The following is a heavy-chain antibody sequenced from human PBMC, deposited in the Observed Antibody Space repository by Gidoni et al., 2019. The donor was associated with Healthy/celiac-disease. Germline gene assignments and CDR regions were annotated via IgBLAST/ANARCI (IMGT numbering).Heavy chain of an antibody. Sequence: QVQLQQSGPGLVKPSQTLSLTCAISGDSVSSNSAAWHWIRQSPSRGLEWLGRTYYRSKWYNDYAVAVKSRITINPDTSKNQFSLQLNSVTPEDTAVYYCARERTLDYGGTNSAGAFDIWGQGTMVTVSS. CDR1: GDSVSSNSAA. D-gene: IGHD4-17*01. CDR2: TYYRSKWYN. V-gene: IGHV6-1*01. CDR3: ARERTLDYGGTNSAGAFDI. J-gene: IGHJ3*02.